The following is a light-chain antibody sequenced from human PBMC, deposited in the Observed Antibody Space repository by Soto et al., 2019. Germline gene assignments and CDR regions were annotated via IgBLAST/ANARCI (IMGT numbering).Light chain of an antibody. V-gene: IGLV2-14*03. CDR1: SSDVGGYNY. Sequence: QSALTQPASVSGSPGQSITISCAGTSSDVGGYNYVSWYQHHPGKAPKLMIYDVSNRPSGVSNRFSGYKSGNTASLTISGLQAEDEADYYCNSYTSSSTFVFGTGTKVTVL. CDR2: DVS. CDR3: NSYTSSSTFV. J-gene: IGLJ1*01.